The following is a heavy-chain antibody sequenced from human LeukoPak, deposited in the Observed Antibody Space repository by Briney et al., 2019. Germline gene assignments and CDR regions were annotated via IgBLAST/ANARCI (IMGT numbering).Heavy chain of an antibody. D-gene: IGHD3-22*01. CDR2: VSSSGETT. CDR3: AKDSLHYYDSSGFSLGYFDY. J-gene: IGHJ4*02. Sequence: GGSLRLSCAGSGFSFSTYGMTWVRQAPGKGLERVSSVSSSGETTYYADSVKGRFTISRDNSKSTLYLQMNSLRAEDTAVYYCAKDSLHYYDSSGFSLGYFDYWGQGTLVIVSS. V-gene: IGHV3-23*01. CDR1: GFSFSTYG.